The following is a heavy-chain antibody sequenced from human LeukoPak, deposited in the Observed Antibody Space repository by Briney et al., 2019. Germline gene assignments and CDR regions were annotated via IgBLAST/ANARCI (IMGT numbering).Heavy chain of an antibody. Sequence: ASVKISCKASGYSFTSYGISWVRQAPGQGLEWMGRISVYNGRTNYAQKFQGRVTMTTDTSTSTAYMELRSLRSDDTAVYYCARDEKWLVHYWGQGTLVTVSS. V-gene: IGHV1-18*01. CDR3: ARDEKWLVHY. J-gene: IGHJ4*02. CDR1: GYSFTSYG. CDR2: ISVYNGRT. D-gene: IGHD6-19*01.